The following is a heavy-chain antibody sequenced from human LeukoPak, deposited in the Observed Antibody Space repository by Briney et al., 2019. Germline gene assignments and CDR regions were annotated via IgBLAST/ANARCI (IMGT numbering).Heavy chain of an antibody. Sequence: GGSLRLSCAACGFTLSDYHMRWLRQAPGKGGEGVSYISSSGSTIYYADSVKGRFTISRDNAKNSLYLQMNSLRAEDTAVYYCARDKAAAGNENWFDPWGQGTLVTVSS. V-gene: IGHV3-11*01. J-gene: IGHJ5*02. CDR2: ISSSGSTI. CDR3: ARDKAAAGNENWFDP. D-gene: IGHD6-13*01. CDR1: GFTLSDYH.